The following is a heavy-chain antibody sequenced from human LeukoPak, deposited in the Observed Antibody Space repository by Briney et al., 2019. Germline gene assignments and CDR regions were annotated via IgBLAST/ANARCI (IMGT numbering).Heavy chain of an antibody. CDR1: GFNCSSYA. CDR3: AKEGKTYYYGSGKDS. J-gene: IGHJ4*02. Sequence: GGSLRLSGAASGFNCSSYAMSWVRQAPGKGLEWVSAISGSGGSTYYADSVKGRFTISRDNSKNTLYLQMNSLRAEDTAVYYCAKEGKTYYYGSGKDSWGQGTLVTVSS. CDR2: ISGSGGST. V-gene: IGHV3-23*01. D-gene: IGHD3-10*01.